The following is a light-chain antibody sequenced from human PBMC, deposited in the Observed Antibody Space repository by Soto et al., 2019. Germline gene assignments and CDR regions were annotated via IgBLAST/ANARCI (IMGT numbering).Light chain of an antibody. J-gene: IGKJ4*01. V-gene: IGKV3-15*01. Sequence: ETVMTQSPAALSVSPGERATLSCRASHNVYNNLAWYQQKPGQAPRLLIYHASSRATGIPARFSGSGSGTEFTLTISSLQSEDFAVYYCQQYNEWPLTFGGGTKVEIK. CDR3: QQYNEWPLT. CDR2: HAS. CDR1: HNVYNN.